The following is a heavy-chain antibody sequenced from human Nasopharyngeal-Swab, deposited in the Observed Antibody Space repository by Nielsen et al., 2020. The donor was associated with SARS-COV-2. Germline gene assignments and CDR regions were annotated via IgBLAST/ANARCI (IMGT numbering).Heavy chain of an antibody. CDR2: ISGSGGST. CDR3: AKEPIVTMIVVVIDTYFDY. V-gene: IGHV3-23*01. J-gene: IGHJ4*02. D-gene: IGHD3-22*01. Sequence: WIRQPPGKGLEWVSAISGSGGSTYYADSVKGRFTISRDNSKNTLYLQMNSLRAEDTAVYYCAKEPIVTMIVVVIDTYFDYWGQGTLVPSPQ.